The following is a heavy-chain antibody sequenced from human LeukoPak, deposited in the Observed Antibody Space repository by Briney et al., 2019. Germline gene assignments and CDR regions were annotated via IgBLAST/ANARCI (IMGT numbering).Heavy chain of an antibody. CDR3: ARASGGYCSSTNCQFDY. Sequence: GGSLRLSCVVSGFTFSSYTMQWVRQAPGKGLDWVALMWGDGTNKYYADSVKGRFTISRDNSKNTLYLQMNSLRAEDTAVYFCARASGGYCSSTNCQFDYWGQGTLVTVSS. J-gene: IGHJ4*02. CDR1: GFTFSSYT. D-gene: IGHD2-2*01. V-gene: IGHV3-33*01. CDR2: MWGDGTNK.